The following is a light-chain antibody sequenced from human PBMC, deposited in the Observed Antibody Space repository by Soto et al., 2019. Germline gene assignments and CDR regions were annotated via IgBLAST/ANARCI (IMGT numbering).Light chain of an antibody. CDR3: SSYTSSSTPVL. CDR1: SSDVGGYNY. CDR2: DVS. Sequence: QSALTQPASVSGSPGQSITISCTGTSSDVGGYNYVSWYQQHPGKAPKLIIYDVSNRPSGLSNRFSGSKSGNTASLTISGLQAEDEADYYCSSYTSSSTPVLFGGGTQLTVL. V-gene: IGLV2-14*03. J-gene: IGLJ2*01.